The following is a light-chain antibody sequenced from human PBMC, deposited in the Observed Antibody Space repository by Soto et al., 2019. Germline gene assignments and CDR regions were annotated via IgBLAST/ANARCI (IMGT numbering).Light chain of an antibody. CDR2: DAS. CDR3: QQYGSSPPSWT. V-gene: IGKV3-20*01. J-gene: IGKJ1*01. CDR1: QSVSSSY. Sequence: ENVLTQSPGTLSFSPGERATLSCRASQSVSSSYLAWYQQKSGQPPSLLIFDASNRATGIPDRFSGSGSGTDFTLTISSLEPEDFAVYYCQQYGSSPPSWTFGQGTKVEIK.